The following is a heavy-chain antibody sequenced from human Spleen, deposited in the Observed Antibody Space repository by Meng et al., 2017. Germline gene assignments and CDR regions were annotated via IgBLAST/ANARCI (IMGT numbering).Heavy chain of an antibody. CDR1: GFPFGDYA. Sequence: GSLKISCTASGFPFGDYAISWFRQAPGKGLGWGGFIRSRAYGGTTGYAASVKGRFTISRDASKSIAYQQMNNLKTEDTAVYYCTRADFSGGSCCLSTYFDYWGQGTLVTVSS. D-gene: IGHD2-15*01. V-gene: IGHV3-49*03. CDR3: TRADFSGGSCCLSTYFDY. J-gene: IGHJ4*02. CDR2: IRSRAYGGTT.